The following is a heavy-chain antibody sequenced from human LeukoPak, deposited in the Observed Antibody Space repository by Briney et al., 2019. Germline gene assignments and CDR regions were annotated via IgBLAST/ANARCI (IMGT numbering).Heavy chain of an antibody. CDR1: GGSISSSSYY. CDR2: IYYSGST. Sequence: SETLSLTCTVSGGSISSSSYYWGWIRQPPGKGLEWIGSIYYSGSTYYNPSLKSRVTISVDTSKNQFSLKLSSVTAADTAVYYCARGSCSSTSCHNWFDPWGQGTLVTVSS. V-gene: IGHV4-39*07. CDR3: ARGSCSSTSCHNWFDP. J-gene: IGHJ5*02. D-gene: IGHD2-2*01.